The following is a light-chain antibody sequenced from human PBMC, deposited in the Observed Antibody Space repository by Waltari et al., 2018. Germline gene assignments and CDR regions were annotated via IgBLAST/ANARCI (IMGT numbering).Light chain of an antibody. CDR3: QSYDSSLSGSNV. Sequence: QSVLTQPPSVSGAPGQRVTISCTGSSSNIGAGYDVHWYQQLPGTAPKLLIYGNSNRPSGVPDRFSGSKSGTSASLAITGLQAEDEADYDCQSYDSSLSGSNVFGTGTKVTVL. V-gene: IGLV1-40*01. J-gene: IGLJ1*01. CDR2: GNS. CDR1: SSNIGAGYD.